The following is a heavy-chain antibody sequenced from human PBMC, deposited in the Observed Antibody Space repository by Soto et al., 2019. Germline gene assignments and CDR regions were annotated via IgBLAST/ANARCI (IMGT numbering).Heavy chain of an antibody. D-gene: IGHD6-19*01. CDR2: IVPMFGSA. Sequence: QVQLVQSGAEVKKPGSSVKVSCKVSGGSFSNIGINWVRQAPGQGLEWMGGIVPMFGSASYAQKFQGRVTITADESTSTSYMEVSGLTSDDTAVYYCARSASSGWYRLKFDYWGQGTLVTVSS. V-gene: IGHV1-69*01. CDR1: GGSFSNIG. J-gene: IGHJ4*02. CDR3: ARSASSGWYRLKFDY.